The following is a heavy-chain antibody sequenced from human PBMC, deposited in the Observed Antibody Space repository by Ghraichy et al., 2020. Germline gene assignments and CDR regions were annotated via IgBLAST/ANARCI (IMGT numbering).Heavy chain of an antibody. CDR3: AKEGGTYFGSYYYGLNV. V-gene: IGHV3-30*18. CDR1: EFTFSTFG. Sequence: GGSLRLSCAASEFTFSTFGMHWVRQAPGKGLEWVAVISYDGSEKYYADSVKGRFAISRDNSKYTLYLQMNSLRAEDTAVYYCAKEGGTYFGSYYYGLNVWGQRRAVSVSS. D-gene: IGHD1-26*01. CDR2: ISYDGSEK. J-gene: IGHJ6*02.